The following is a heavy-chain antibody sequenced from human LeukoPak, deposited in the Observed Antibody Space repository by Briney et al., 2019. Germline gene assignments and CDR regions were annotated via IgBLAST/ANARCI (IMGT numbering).Heavy chain of an antibody. CDR3: ARYPPLRYFDWYGMDV. CDR1: GGSISSGDYY. CDR2: IYYSGST. J-gene: IGHJ6*02. Sequence: PSETLSLTCTVSGGSISSGDYYWSWIRQPPGKGLEWIGYIYYSGSTNYNPSLKSRVTISVDTSKNQFSLKLSSVTAADTAVYYCARYPPLRYFDWYGMDVWGQGTTVTVSS. V-gene: IGHV4-61*08. D-gene: IGHD3-9*01.